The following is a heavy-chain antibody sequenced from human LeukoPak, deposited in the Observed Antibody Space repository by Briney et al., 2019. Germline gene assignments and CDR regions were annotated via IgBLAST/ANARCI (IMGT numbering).Heavy chain of an antibody. Sequence: SETLSLTCTVSGGSISSYYWSWIRQPAGKGLEWIGYIYYSGSTNYNPSLKSRVTISVDTSKNQFSLKLSSVTAADTAVYYCAAYYYGSGSSIRYWGQGTLVTVSS. CDR3: AAYYYGSGSSIRY. V-gene: IGHV4-59*01. D-gene: IGHD3-10*01. CDR2: IYYSGST. J-gene: IGHJ4*02. CDR1: GGSISSYY.